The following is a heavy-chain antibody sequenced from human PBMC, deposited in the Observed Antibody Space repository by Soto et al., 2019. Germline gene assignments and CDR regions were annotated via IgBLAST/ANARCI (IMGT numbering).Heavy chain of an antibody. J-gene: IGHJ4*02. CDR3: AKDRKYPRDYFHY. Sequence: GWSLRLSCRVSVFTVTSNGVSWVRQAPGKGLEWVSAISPNGQGIWYADSVKGRFTISRDISRNTVFLQMDSLRAEDTAFYYCAKDRKYPRDYFHYWGQGTLVTVSS. CDR2: ISPNGQGI. V-gene: IGHV3-23*01. D-gene: IGHD6-6*01. CDR1: VFTVTSNG.